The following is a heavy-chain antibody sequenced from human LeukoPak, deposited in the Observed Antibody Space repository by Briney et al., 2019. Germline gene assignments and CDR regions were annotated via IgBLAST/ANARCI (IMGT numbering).Heavy chain of an antibody. J-gene: IGHJ4*02. Sequence: GGSLRLSCVASGFPFSGYGMHWVRQAPGKGLEWLAVVPKEGSNEWYADSVKGRFTISRDNSRNTLYLEMNSLRPEDTAVYYCARDSSYGHFDYWGQGTLVTVSS. CDR3: ARDSSYGHFDY. CDR1: GFPFSGYG. D-gene: IGHD5-18*01. CDR2: VPKEGSNE. V-gene: IGHV3-30*03.